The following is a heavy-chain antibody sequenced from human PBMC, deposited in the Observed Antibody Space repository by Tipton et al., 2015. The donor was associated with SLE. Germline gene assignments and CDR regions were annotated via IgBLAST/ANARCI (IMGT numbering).Heavy chain of an antibody. CDR2: IYYSGST. V-gene: IGHV4-59*11. J-gene: IGHJ3*02. D-gene: IGHD3-10*01. CDR3: AREWTGGSAFDI. CDR1: GGSISSHY. Sequence: LRLSCTVSGGSISSHYWSWIRQPPGKGLEWIGYIYYSGSTNYNPSLKSRVTISVDTSKNQFSLKLSSVTAADTAVYYCAREWTGGSAFDIWGQGTMVTVSS.